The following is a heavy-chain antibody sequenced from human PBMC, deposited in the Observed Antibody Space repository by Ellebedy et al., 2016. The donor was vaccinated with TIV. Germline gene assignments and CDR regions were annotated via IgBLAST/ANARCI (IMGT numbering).Heavy chain of an antibody. CDR3: ATSAGSCTFCYYYYYGMDV. V-gene: IGHV3-30*04. CDR1: GFTFSTYA. J-gene: IGHJ6*02. CDR2: ISYDGSNK. Sequence: GESLKISCAASGFTFSTYAIHWVRQAPGKGLEWVASISYDGSNKNYADSVKGRFTISRDNSKNTLYLQMNSLRAEDTAVYYCATSAGSCTFCYYYYYGMDVWGQGTTVTVSS. D-gene: IGHD3-3*02.